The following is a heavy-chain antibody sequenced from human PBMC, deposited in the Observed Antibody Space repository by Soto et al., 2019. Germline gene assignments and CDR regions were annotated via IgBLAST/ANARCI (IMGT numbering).Heavy chain of an antibody. CDR3: AKDQYDSTLPDY. D-gene: IGHD3-3*01. Sequence: PGGSLRLSCAASGFTCSRHGMHWVRQAPGKGLEWVAVISYDGSNKYYADSVKGRFTISRDNSKNTLYLQMNSLRAEDTAVYYCAKDQYDSTLPDYWGQGTLVTVSS. CDR2: ISYDGSNK. CDR1: GFTCSRHG. V-gene: IGHV3-30*18. J-gene: IGHJ4*02.